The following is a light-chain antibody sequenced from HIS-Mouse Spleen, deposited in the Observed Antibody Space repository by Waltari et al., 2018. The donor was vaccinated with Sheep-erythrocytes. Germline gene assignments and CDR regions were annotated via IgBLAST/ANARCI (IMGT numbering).Light chain of an antibody. V-gene: IGLV3-21*03. Sequence: SYVLTQPPSVSVAPGKTARITCGGNNIGSKSVHWYQQKSGQAPVLVVYDDSDRPSGSPERFSGSNSGNTATLTSSRVEAGDEADYYCQVWDSSSDHVVFGGGTKLTVL. CDR3: QVWDSSSDHVV. CDR1: NIGSKS. CDR2: DDS. J-gene: IGLJ2*01.